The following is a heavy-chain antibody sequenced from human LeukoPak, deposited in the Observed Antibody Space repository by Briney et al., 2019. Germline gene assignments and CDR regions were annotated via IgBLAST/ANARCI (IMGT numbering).Heavy chain of an antibody. J-gene: IGHJ5*02. CDR2: IYYSGST. Sequence: SETLSLTCTVSGGSISIYYWSWIRQPPGKGLECIGYIYYSGSTNYNPSLKSRVTISVDTSKNQFSLKLSSVTAADTAVYYCARALTVAGTQAIRFDPWGQGTLVTVSS. V-gene: IGHV4-59*01. CDR1: GGSISIYY. D-gene: IGHD6-19*01. CDR3: ARALTVAGTQAIRFDP.